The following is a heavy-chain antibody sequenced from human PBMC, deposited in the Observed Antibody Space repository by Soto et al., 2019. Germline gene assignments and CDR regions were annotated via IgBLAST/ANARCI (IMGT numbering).Heavy chain of an antibody. Sequence: QVQLVQSGAEVKKPGSSVKVSCKASGGTFSSYAISWVRQAPGQGLEWMGGVIHIFGTANYAQKFQGRVTITADKSTSTAYMELRSLRSEDTAVYYCARVRDCSSTSCTYYFDYWGQGTLVTVSS. CDR2: VIHIFGTA. D-gene: IGHD2-2*01. J-gene: IGHJ4*02. CDR3: ARVRDCSSTSCTYYFDY. CDR1: GGTFSSYA. V-gene: IGHV1-69*06.